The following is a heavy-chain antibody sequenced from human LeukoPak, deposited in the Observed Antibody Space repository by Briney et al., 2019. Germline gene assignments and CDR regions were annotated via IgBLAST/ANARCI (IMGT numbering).Heavy chain of an antibody. V-gene: IGHV1-2*02. Sequence: ASVKVSCKASGYAFTGYYMHWVRQAPGQGLEWMGWINPNSGGTNYAQKFQGRVIMTRDTSISTAYMELSRLRSDDTAVYYCAREERILGYCSGGSCYPVNLVDYRGQGTLVTVSS. D-gene: IGHD2-15*01. CDR1: GYAFTGYY. J-gene: IGHJ4*02. CDR3: AREERILGYCSGGSCYPVNLVDY. CDR2: INPNSGGT.